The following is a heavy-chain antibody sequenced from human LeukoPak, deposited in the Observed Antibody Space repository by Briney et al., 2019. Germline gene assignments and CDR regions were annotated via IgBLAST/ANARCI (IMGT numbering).Heavy chain of an antibody. V-gene: IGHV3-74*01. CDR2: INSDGTST. Sequence: GGSLRLSCAASGFTFSIYWMHWVRQAPGKGLVWVSRINSDGTSTSYADSVKGRFTISRDNAKNTLYLQMNSLRAEDTAMYYCARDLLGSSGYPYFDLWGRGTLVTVSS. CDR3: ARDLLGSSGYPYFDL. D-gene: IGHD3-22*01. J-gene: IGHJ2*01. CDR1: GFTFSIYW.